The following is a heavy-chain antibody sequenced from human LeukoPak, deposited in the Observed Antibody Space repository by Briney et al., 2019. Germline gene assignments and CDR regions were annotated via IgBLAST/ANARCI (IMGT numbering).Heavy chain of an antibody. V-gene: IGHV3-23*01. Sequence: PGGSLRLSCAASGFTFSSYAMSWVRQAPGKGLEWVSAISGSGGSTYYADSVKGRFTISRDNSKDTLYLQMNSLRAEDTAVYYCAKDRYSSSSPDYWGQGTLVTVSS. D-gene: IGHD6-6*01. J-gene: IGHJ4*02. CDR2: ISGSGGST. CDR1: GFTFSSYA. CDR3: AKDRYSSSSPDY.